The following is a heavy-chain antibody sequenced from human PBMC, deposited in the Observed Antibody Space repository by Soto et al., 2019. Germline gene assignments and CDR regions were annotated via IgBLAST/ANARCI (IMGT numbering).Heavy chain of an antibody. D-gene: IGHD5-12*01. CDR2: IIPIFGTA. CDR1: GGTFSSYA. J-gene: IGHJ4*02. V-gene: IGHV1-69*13. Sequence: WASVKVSCKASGGTFSSYAISWVRQAPGQGLEWMGGIIPIFGTANYAQKFQGRVTITADESTSTAYMELSSLRSEDTAVYYCATSRKGDSGYDYLGSGWSGDYFDYWGQGTLVTVSS. CDR3: ATSRKGDSGYDYLGSGWSGDYFDY.